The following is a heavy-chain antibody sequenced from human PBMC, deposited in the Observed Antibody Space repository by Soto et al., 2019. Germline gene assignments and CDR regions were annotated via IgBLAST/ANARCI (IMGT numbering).Heavy chain of an antibody. Sequence: QVQLVHSGAEVKKPGASVTVSCKASGYTFTSYDINWVRQANGQGLEWMGWMNPNSGNTGYAQKFQDRVTMTRNTSISTAYMELSSLRADDTAVYYCARCHLLSSGRHYPWYYWGQRTLVTVSS. D-gene: IGHD1-26*01. CDR2: MNPNSGNT. J-gene: IGHJ4*02. CDR1: GYTFTSYD. CDR3: ARCHLLSSGRHYPWYY. V-gene: IGHV1-8*01.